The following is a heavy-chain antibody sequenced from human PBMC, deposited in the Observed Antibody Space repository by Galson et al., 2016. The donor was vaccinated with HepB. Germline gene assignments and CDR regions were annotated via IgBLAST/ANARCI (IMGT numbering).Heavy chain of an antibody. V-gene: IGHV3-33*06. CDR3: AKSVGIQLWLDHAFDI. Sequence: SLRLSCAASGFTFSTYGMHWVRQAPGKGLEWVAVIWYDGSEKYYADSVKGRFTISRDNFKNTLYVQMNSLRAEDTAVYYCAKSVGIQLWLDHAFDIWGQGTMVTVSS. J-gene: IGHJ3*02. D-gene: IGHD5-18*01. CDR2: IWYDGSEK. CDR1: GFTFSTYG.